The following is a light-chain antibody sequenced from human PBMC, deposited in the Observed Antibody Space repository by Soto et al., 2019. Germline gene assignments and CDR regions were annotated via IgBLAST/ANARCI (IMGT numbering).Light chain of an antibody. CDR1: QSVSSSY. V-gene: IGKV3-20*01. CDR3: QQYGSSPPT. J-gene: IGKJ1*01. CDR2: GAS. Sequence: EIVLTPSPGTLSLSPVERTTLSCRASQSVSSSYLAWYQQKPGQGPRLLIFGASSRATGTPDRFSGSGSGTDFTLTINRLEPEDFALYYCQQYGSSPPTFGQGTKVDIK.